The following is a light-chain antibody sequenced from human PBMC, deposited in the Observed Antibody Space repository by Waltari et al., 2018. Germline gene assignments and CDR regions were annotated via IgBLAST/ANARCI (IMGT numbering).Light chain of an antibody. CDR1: QNIDTF. CDR2: GAS. Sequence: DIQLTQSPSSLSASVGDRVTITCRASQNIDTFLNWYQQRPGKAPKVLIYGASSLQSGVPSRFSGSESGTHFTLTISSLQPDDFATYFCQQSHTMMYTFGQGTKLEIK. V-gene: IGKV1-39*01. CDR3: QQSHTMMYT. J-gene: IGKJ2*01.